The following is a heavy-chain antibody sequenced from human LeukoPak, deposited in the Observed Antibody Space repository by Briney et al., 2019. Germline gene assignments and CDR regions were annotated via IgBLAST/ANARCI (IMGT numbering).Heavy chain of an antibody. CDR2: ISGSGGST. V-gene: IGHV3-23*01. J-gene: IGHJ4*02. CDR3: AKWTRTTLFRGDRARFDS. Sequence: PGGSLRLSCAASGFTFSNYVMSWVRQAPGKGLEWVSAISGSGGSTYYADSVKGRFTISRDNFKNTLYLQMNSLRAEDTAEYYCAKWTRTTLFRGDRARFDSWGQGTLVTVSS. CDR1: GFTFSNYV. D-gene: IGHD3-10*01.